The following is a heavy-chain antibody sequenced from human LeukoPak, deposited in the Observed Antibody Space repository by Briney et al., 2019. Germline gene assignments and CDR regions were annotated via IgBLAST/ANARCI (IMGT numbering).Heavy chain of an antibody. CDR1: GFPFGDYA. J-gene: IGHJ6*03. V-gene: IGHV3-49*03. CDR2: IRSKAYGGTT. D-gene: IGHD6-13*01. Sequence: GGSLRLSCTASGFPFGDYAMSWFRQAPGKGLEWVGFIRSKAYGGTTEYAASVKVRFTISRDDSKSIAYLQMNSLKTEDTAVYYATSAPAGYDYYYYMDVWGKGTTVTVSS. CDR3: TSAPAGYDYYYYMDV.